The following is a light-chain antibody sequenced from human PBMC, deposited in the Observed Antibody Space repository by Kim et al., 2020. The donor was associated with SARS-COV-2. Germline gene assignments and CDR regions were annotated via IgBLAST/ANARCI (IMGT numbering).Light chain of an antibody. CDR2: SAS. CDR1: QSLSSSH. Sequence: SPGDRPTLSCRASQSLSSSHLACYQQKPGQAPRLLIYSASSRATGIPDRFGGSGSGTDFTLTISRLEPDDFAVYYCQQYDTSPVTFGQGTKVDIK. V-gene: IGKV3-20*01. CDR3: QQYDTSPVT. J-gene: IGKJ1*01.